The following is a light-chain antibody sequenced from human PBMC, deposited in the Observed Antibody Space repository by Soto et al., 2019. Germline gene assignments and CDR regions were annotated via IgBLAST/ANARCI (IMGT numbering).Light chain of an antibody. CDR2: ADS. CDR1: QGISNY. J-gene: IGKJ3*01. Sequence: DIQMTQSPASLSASVGDRVTITCRASQGISNYLAWYQKKPGKVPKLLIYADSILQSGVPPRFSGSGSGTDFTLTISSLQPEDVATYYCQNYDSAPFTFGPGTKVDL. CDR3: QNYDSAPFT. V-gene: IGKV1-27*01.